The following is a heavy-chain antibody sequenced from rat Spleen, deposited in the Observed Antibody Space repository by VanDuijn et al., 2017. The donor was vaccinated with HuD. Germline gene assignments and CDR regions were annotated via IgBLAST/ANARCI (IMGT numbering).Heavy chain of an antibody. CDR2: ISYDGGST. CDR1: GFTFSDYG. Sequence: EVQLVESGGGLVQPGRSMKLSCAASGFTFSDYGMAWVLQAPTKGLEWVASISYDGGSTYYRDSVKGRFTIFRENAKSTLSLQMDSLRSEDTATYYCARHVYGGYSEGYFDYWGQGVMVTVSS. CDR3: ARHVYGGYSEGYFDY. V-gene: IGHV5-7*01. D-gene: IGHD1-11*01. J-gene: IGHJ2*01.